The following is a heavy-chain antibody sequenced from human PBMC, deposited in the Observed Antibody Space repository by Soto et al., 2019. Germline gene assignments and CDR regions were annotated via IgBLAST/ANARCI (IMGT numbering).Heavy chain of an antibody. J-gene: IGHJ4*02. Sequence: SETLSVTCTVSGGSISTYYWSWIRQPAGKGLEWIGRIYTSGSPTYNPSLRSRVTMSVDTSKNQFSLKLSSVTAADTAVYYCARNIAAAGLDHWGQGTLVTVSS. CDR2: IYTSGSP. V-gene: IGHV4-4*07. CDR3: ARNIAAAGLDH. D-gene: IGHD6-13*01. CDR1: GGSISTYY.